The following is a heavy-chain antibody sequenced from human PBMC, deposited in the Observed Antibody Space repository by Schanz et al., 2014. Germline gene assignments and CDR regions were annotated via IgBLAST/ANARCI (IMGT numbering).Heavy chain of an antibody. Sequence: VQLVESGGGVVQPGRSLRLSCAASGFMFSSYGMNWLRQAPGKGLEWVSSISSGGGSTYYADSVKGRFTISRDNSKNTLYLQMNSLRAEDTAVYYCAKTPREYCNYDNCPNWFDSWGQGTLVTASS. CDR1: GFMFSSYG. V-gene: IGHV3-23*04. CDR3: AKTPREYCNYDNCPNWFDS. CDR2: ISSGGGST. J-gene: IGHJ5*01. D-gene: IGHD2-15*01.